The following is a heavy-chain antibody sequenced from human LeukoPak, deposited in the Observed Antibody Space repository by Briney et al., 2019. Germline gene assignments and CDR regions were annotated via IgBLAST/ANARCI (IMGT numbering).Heavy chain of an antibody. V-gene: IGHV4-59*08. CDR3: ASRHYYDSSGAFDI. Sequence: ETLSLTCTVSGGSISSYYWSWIRQPPGKGLEWIGYIYYSGSTNYNPSLKSRVTISVDTSKNQFSLKLSSVTAADTAVYYCASRHYYDSSGAFDIWGQGTMVTVSS. CDR2: IYYSGST. CDR1: GGSISSYY. J-gene: IGHJ3*02. D-gene: IGHD3-22*01.